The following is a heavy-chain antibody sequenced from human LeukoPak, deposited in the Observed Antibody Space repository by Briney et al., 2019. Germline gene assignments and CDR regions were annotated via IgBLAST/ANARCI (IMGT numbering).Heavy chain of an antibody. J-gene: IGHJ6*02. CDR2: IIPILGIA. D-gene: IGHD4-17*01. Sequence: GASVKVSCKASGYTFTSYGISWVRQAPGQGLEWMGRIIPILGIANYAQKFQGRVTITADKSTSTAYMELSSLRSEDTAVYYCARTVTVTTVYYYYGMDVWGQGTTVTVSS. CDR3: ARTVTVTTVYYYYGMDV. V-gene: IGHV1-69*04. CDR1: GYTFTSYG.